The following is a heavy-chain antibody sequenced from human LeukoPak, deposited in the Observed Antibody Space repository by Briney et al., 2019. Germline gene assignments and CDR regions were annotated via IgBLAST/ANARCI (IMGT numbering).Heavy chain of an antibody. D-gene: IGHD1-26*01. CDR2: ISGSGGST. J-gene: IGHJ4*02. V-gene: IGHV3-23*01. CDR1: EFTFSTYA. Sequence: GGSLRLSCAASEFTFSTYAMNWVRQAPGKGLEWVSAISGSGGSTYYADSVKGRFTISRDNAKNSLYLQMNSLRAEDTALYYCASGGIYYGAAFDFWGQGTLVTVSS. CDR3: ASGGIYYGAAFDF.